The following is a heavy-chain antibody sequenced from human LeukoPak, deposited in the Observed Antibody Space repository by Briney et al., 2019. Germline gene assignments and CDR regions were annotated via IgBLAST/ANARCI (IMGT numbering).Heavy chain of an antibody. CDR2: ISGTGGST. V-gene: IGHV3-23*01. CDR1: GFTFSNYG. J-gene: IGHJ6*03. Sequence: GGSLRLSCAASGFTFSNYGMSWVRQAPGKGLEWISGISGTGGSTYYADSVKGRFTISRDNSKNTLYLQMNSLRAEDTAVYYCAREVSSSWYPNYYYYMDVWGKGTTVTVSS. D-gene: IGHD6-13*01. CDR3: AREVSSSWYPNYYYYMDV.